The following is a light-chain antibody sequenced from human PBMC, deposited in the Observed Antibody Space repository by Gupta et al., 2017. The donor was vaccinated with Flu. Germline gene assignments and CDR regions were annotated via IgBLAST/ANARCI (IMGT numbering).Light chain of an antibody. CDR2: KAS. CDR3: QQYNGNSLS. J-gene: IGKJ4*01. CDR1: HQIGTW. V-gene: IGKV1-5*03. Sequence: GEGMIISCRASHQIGTWVAGYQQKPGKSPNLLIRKASSLVRGVPLRFSSSGSGTEFTLTISSLQPADHATNYCQQYNGNSLSFGGGTKVEIK.